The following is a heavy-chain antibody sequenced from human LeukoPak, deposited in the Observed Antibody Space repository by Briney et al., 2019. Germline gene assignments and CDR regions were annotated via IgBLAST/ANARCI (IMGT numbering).Heavy chain of an antibody. CDR2: IIPIFGTA. CDR1: GGTFSSYA. D-gene: IGHD3-22*01. J-gene: IGHJ3*02. V-gene: IGHV1-69*13. Sequence: SVKVSCKASGGTFSSYAISWVRQAPGQGLEWMGGIIPIFGTANYAQKFQGRVTITADESTSTAYMELSSLRSEDTAVYYCARAPDYYDSSGYLPPDIWGQGTMVTVSS. CDR3: ARAPDYYDSSGYLPPDI.